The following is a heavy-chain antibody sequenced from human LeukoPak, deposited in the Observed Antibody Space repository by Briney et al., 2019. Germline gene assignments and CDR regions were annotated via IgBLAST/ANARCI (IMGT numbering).Heavy chain of an antibody. CDR2: ISGSGGST. V-gene: IGHV3-23*01. CDR1: GFTFSSYA. D-gene: IGHD2-2*01. Sequence: GGSLRLSCAASGFTFSSYAMSWVRQAPGKGLEWVSAISGSGGSTYYADSVKGRFTISRDNSKNTLYLQMNSLRAEDTAVYYCAKQLVGYCSSTSCAPLDYWGQGTLVTVSS. J-gene: IGHJ4*02. CDR3: AKQLVGYCSSTSCAPLDY.